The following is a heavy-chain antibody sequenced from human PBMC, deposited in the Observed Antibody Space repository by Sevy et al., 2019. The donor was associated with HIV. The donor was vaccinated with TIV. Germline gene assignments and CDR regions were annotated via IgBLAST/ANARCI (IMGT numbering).Heavy chain of an antibody. CDR3: ARARTPTGSYFLVWFDP. CDR1: GGSFSGYY. D-gene: IGHD3-10*01. V-gene: IGHV4-34*01. J-gene: IGHJ5*02. Sequence: ETLSLTCAVYGGSFSGYYWSWIRQPPGKGLEWIGEINHSGSTNYNPSLKSRVTISVDTSKNQFSLKLSSVTAADTAVYYCARARTPTGSYFLVWFDPWGQGTLVTVSS. CDR2: INHSGST.